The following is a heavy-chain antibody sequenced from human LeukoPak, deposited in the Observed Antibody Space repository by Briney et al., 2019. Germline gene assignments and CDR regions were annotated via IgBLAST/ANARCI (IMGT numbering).Heavy chain of an antibody. CDR2: IKQDETEK. V-gene: IGHV3-7*03. Sequence: GGSLRLSCTASGFTFSNFWMGWVRQAPGKGLEWVANIKQDETEKFYLGSVKGRFTISRDNAKNSLYLQMNSLKTEDTAVYYCATDHGSTSCYCGASDLWGQGTRVIVSS. CDR3: ATDHGSTSCYCGASDL. J-gene: IGHJ3*01. D-gene: IGHD2-2*01. CDR1: GFTFSNFW.